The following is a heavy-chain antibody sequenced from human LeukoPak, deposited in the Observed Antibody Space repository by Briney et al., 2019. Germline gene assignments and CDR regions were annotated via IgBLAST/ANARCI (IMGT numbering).Heavy chain of an antibody. CDR2: ISSSSSYI. CDR3: ARETAITPYYFDY. V-gene: IGHV3-21*01. D-gene: IGHD6-25*01. CDR1: GFTFSSYA. Sequence: GGSLRLSCAASGFTFSSYAMSWVRQAPGKGLEWVSSISSSSSYIYYADSVKGRFTISRDNAKNSLYLQMNSLRAEDTAVYYCARETAITPYYFDYWGQGTLVTVSS. J-gene: IGHJ4*02.